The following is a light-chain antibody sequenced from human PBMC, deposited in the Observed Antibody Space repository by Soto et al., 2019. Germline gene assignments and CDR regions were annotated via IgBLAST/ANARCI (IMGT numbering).Light chain of an antibody. CDR1: QSVSSN. Sequence: EMVMTLSPATLSVSPGERATLSCRASQSVSSNLAWYQQKPGQAPRLLIYGASTRATGIPARFSGSGSGTEFTLTISRLQSEDFAVYYCQQYNNWSKTFGQGTKVDIK. V-gene: IGKV3-15*01. J-gene: IGKJ1*01. CDR2: GAS. CDR3: QQYNNWSKT.